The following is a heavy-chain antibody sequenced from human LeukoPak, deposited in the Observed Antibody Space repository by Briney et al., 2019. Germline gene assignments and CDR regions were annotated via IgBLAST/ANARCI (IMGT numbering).Heavy chain of an antibody. V-gene: IGHV3-30*02. CDR3: ARGESWAPGYSSSNYYYYGMDV. Sequence: GGSLRLSCAASGFTFSSYGMHWVRQAPGKGLEWLALIWDDGSKEKYADSVKGRFTISRDNSKNTLYLQMNSLRAEDTAVYYCARGESWAPGYSSSNYYYYGMDVWGQGTTVTVSS. J-gene: IGHJ6*02. D-gene: IGHD6-13*01. CDR1: GFTFSSYG. CDR2: IWDDGSKE.